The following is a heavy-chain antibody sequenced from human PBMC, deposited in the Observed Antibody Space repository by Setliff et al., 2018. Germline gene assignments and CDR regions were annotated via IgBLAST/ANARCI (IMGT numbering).Heavy chain of an antibody. CDR2: IKYDGSYI. D-gene: IGHD3-10*01. CDR1: GFTFSSYA. Sequence: PGGSLRLSCAASGFTFSSYAMHWVRQAPGKGLEWVTFIKYDGSYIDYTDSVKGRFTLSRDNSKNTLYLQMNSLKTEDRAVYYCARGAGGTMVRGVRGMDVWGQGTTVTVSS. J-gene: IGHJ6*02. CDR3: ARGAGGTMVRGVRGMDV. V-gene: IGHV3-30*04.